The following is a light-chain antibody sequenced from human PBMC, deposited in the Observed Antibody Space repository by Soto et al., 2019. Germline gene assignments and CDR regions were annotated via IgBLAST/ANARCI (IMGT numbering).Light chain of an antibody. J-gene: IGKJ5*01. V-gene: IGKV2-30*02. CDR3: MQGKHWLIT. CDR2: KVS. Sequence: DVGMPPTTLSLPVTLGQPASISCSSNQSLVHSEGIAYFSWFQQRPGRSPRRLIYKVSNRDSGVPARFSGSGSGTDFALKISRVEAEDVGVYYCMQGKHWLITFGQVTRLEI. CDR1: QSLVHSEGIAY.